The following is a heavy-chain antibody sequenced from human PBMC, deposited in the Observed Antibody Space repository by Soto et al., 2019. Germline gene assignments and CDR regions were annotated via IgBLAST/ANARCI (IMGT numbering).Heavy chain of an antibody. J-gene: IGHJ6*02. CDR2: IIPIFGTA. Sequence: QVQLVQSGAEVKKPGSSVKVSCKASGGTFSSYAISWVRQAPGQGLEWMGGIIPIFGTANYAQKFQGRVTITADKSTSTAYMELSSLRSEDTAVYYCARVDIVVVPAANYYYGMDVWGQGTTVTVSS. CDR3: ARVDIVVVPAANYYYGMDV. CDR1: GGTFSSYA. D-gene: IGHD2-2*03. V-gene: IGHV1-69*06.